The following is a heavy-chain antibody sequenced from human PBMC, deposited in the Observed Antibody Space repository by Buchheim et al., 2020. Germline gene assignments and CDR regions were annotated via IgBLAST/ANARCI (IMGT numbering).Heavy chain of an antibody. D-gene: IGHD2-8*01. Sequence: QVQLQESGPGLVKPSETLSLTCTVSGGSVRSGNYYWSWIRQPPGRGLEWIGYMSDTGSTDYSPSLKSRVTISADTSKNQFSLKLTSVTAADTAVYYCARYRSNCSSGVCHYYFDYWGQGTL. J-gene: IGHJ4*02. V-gene: IGHV4-61*01. CDR1: GGSVRSGNYY. CDR3: ARYRSNCSSGVCHYYFDY. CDR2: MSDTGST.